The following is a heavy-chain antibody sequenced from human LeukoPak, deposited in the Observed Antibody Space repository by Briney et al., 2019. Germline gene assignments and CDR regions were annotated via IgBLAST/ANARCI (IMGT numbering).Heavy chain of an antibody. CDR2: ISYSGST. V-gene: IGHV4-59*01. CDR3: AREGTAGTNLNWFDP. Sequence: SETLSLTCTISGGSISSYYWSWIRQPPGKGLEWIGYISYSGSTNFNPSLKSRVTISVDTSKNQFSLKLSSVTAADTAVYYCAREGTAGTNLNWFDPWGQGTLVTVSS. CDR1: GGSISSYY. J-gene: IGHJ5*02. D-gene: IGHD1-1*01.